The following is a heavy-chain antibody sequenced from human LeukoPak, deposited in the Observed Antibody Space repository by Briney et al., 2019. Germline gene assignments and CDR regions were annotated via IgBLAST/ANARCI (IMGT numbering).Heavy chain of an antibody. V-gene: IGHV1-2*02. CDR1: GYNFAGFY. D-gene: IGHD3-9*01. Sequence: ASVKVSCKATGYNFAGFYMQWVRQAPGHGLEWMGWINPNSGGTNYAQTFQGRVTVTSDTTMSTAYMELTRLTSDDSAMYYCARCKYDVLTGSPDYWGQGTLVTVSS. J-gene: IGHJ4*02. CDR3: ARCKYDVLTGSPDY. CDR2: INPNSGGT.